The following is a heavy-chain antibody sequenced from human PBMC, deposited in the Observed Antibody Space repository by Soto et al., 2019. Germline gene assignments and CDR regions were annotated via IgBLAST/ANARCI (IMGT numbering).Heavy chain of an antibody. D-gene: IGHD2-2*01. CDR3: ARGRRYCSSTSCRRGNGVDFDY. Sequence: PSETLSLTCAVYGGSFSGYYWSWIRQPPGKGLEWIGEINHSGSTNYNPSLKSRVTISVDTSKNQFSLKLSSVTAADTAVYYCARGRRYCSSTSCRRGNGVDFDYWGQGTLVTFSS. J-gene: IGHJ4*02. V-gene: IGHV4-34*01. CDR1: GGSFSGYY. CDR2: INHSGST.